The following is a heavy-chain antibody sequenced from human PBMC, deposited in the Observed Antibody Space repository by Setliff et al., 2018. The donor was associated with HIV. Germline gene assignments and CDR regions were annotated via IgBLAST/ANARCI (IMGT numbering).Heavy chain of an antibody. V-gene: IGHV4-39*01. D-gene: IGHD5-12*01. CDR2: IYYHGGT. Sequence: SETLSLTCTVSGGSISSTNYFWGWIRQPPGKGLEWIGTIYYHGGTYYNPSLKSRVTISIDTSKNQFSLQLTSVTAADTAIYYCARRARNWLQPFDHWGQGCLVTVSS. CDR1: GGSISSTNYF. CDR3: ARRARNWLQPFDH. J-gene: IGHJ4*02.